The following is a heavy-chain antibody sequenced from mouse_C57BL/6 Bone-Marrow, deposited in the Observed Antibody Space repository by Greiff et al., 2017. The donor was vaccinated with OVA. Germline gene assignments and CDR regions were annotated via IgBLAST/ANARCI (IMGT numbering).Heavy chain of an antibody. D-gene: IGHD2-3*01. V-gene: IGHV5-9*01. CDR3: ARHGDGPYGFAY. CDR2: ISGGGGNT. CDR1: GFTFSSYT. J-gene: IGHJ3*01. Sequence: EVMLVESGGGLVKPGGSLKLSCAASGFTFSSYTMSWVRQTPEKRLEWVATISGGGGNTYYPDSVKGRFTISRDNAKNTLYLQMSRLRCEDTAVYYGARHGDGPYGFAYWGQGTLVTVSA.